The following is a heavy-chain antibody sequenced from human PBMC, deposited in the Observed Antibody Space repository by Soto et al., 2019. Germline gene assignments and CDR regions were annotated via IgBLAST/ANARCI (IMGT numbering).Heavy chain of an antibody. D-gene: IGHD3-22*01. CDR2: ISAYNGNT. Sequence: KRRGASVKVSCKASGYTFTSYGISWVRQAPGQGLEWMGWISAYNGNTNYAQKLQGRVTMTTDTSTSTAYMELRSLRSDDTAVYYCARDRGTMIVVVIDYWGQGTLVTVSS. J-gene: IGHJ4*02. V-gene: IGHV1-18*01. CDR3: ARDRGTMIVVVIDY. CDR1: GYTFTSYG.